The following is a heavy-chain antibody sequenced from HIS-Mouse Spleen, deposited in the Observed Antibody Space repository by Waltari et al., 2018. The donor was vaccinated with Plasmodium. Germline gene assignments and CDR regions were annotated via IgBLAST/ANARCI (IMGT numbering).Heavy chain of an antibody. J-gene: IGHJ2*01. D-gene: IGHD5-12*01. CDR2: INHSGST. V-gene: IGHV4-34*01. CDR3: ARGPDIVATIGYWYFDL. Sequence: QVQLQQWGAGLLKPSETLSLTCAVYGGSFRGYYWGWIRQPPGEGLEWIGEINHSGSTNYNPSLKSRVTISVDTSKNQFSLKLSSVTAADTAVYYCARGPDIVATIGYWYFDLWGRGTLVTVSS. CDR1: GGSFRGYY.